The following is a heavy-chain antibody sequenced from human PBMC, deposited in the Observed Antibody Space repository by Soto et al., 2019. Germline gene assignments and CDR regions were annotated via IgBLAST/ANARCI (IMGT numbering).Heavy chain of an antibody. CDR2: ISSSSSYI. CDR1: GFTFSSYS. V-gene: IGHV3-21*01. J-gene: IGHJ6*02. CDR3: AREILSSSWDDYYYYGMDV. Sequence: EVQLVESGGGLVKPGGSLRLSCAASGFTFSSYSMNWVRQAPGKGLEWVSSISSSSSYIYYADSVKGRFTISRDNAKNSLYLQMNSLRAEYTAVYYCAREILSSSWDDYYYYGMDVWGQGTTVTVSS. D-gene: IGHD6-13*01.